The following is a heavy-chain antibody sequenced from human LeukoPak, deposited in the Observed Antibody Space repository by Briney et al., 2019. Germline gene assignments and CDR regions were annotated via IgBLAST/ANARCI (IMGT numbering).Heavy chain of an antibody. Sequence: SVKVSCKSSGCSFSSYAISWVRQAPRQGLEWMGRITPIFGIANYAQKFQGRVTITSDKSTNTAYMELSSLRCEETAVYYCARGAGVGAAPEDAFDIWGQGTMVTVSS. V-gene: IGHV1-69*04. D-gene: IGHD1-26*01. J-gene: IGHJ3*02. CDR3: ARGAGVGAAPEDAFDI. CDR1: GCSFSSYA. CDR2: ITPIFGIA.